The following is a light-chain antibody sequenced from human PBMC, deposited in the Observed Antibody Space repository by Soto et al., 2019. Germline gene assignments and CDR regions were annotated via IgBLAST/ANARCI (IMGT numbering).Light chain of an antibody. Sequence: AIQLTQSPSSLSASVGDSVTITCRPSQGIRSALAWYQQEPGRAPKLLIYDASTLETGVPSRFSGSRSGTDFTLTVSSLQPEDFATYYCRQFDDDTLTFGPGTKVDIK. J-gene: IGKJ3*01. CDR3: RQFDDDTLT. V-gene: IGKV1D-13*01. CDR1: QGIRSA. CDR2: DAS.